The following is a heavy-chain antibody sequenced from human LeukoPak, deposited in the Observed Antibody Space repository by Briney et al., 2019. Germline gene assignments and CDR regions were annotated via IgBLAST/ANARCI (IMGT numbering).Heavy chain of an antibody. CDR3: AGTYYYDSSGYWNDAFDI. CDR1: GGSISSSSYY. J-gene: IGHJ3*02. V-gene: IGHV4-39*01. D-gene: IGHD3-22*01. Sequence: PSGTLSLTCTVSGGSISSSSYYWGWIRQPPGKGLEWIGSIYYSGSTYYNPSLKSRVTISVDTSKNQFSLKLSSVTAADTAVYYCAGTYYYDSSGYWNDAFDIWGRGTMVTVSS. CDR2: IYYSGST.